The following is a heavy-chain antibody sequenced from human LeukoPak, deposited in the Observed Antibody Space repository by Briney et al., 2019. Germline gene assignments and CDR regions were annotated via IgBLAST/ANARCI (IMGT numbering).Heavy chain of an antibody. CDR1: GFTFSSSA. CDR2: ISNNGGYT. J-gene: IGHJ4*02. D-gene: IGHD3-22*01. CDR3: ATTLHSGYYDLY. V-gene: IGHV3-23*01. Sequence: GGSLRLSCAASGFTFSSSAMSWVRQAPGKGLEWVSAISNNGGYTYYAVSVKGRFTISRDNSKNTLYLQMNSLRAEDTAVYYCATTLHSGYYDLYWGQGTLVTVSS.